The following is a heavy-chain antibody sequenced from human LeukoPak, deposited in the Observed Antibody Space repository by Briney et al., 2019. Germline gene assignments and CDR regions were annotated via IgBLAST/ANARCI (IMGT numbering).Heavy chain of an antibody. J-gene: IGHJ4*02. CDR3: ARDERLLSFLK. CDR1: GFTFSSSA. V-gene: IGHV3-23*01. CDR2: ISGSGSGGST. Sequence: PGGSLRLSCAASGFTFSSSALSWVRQAPGKGLEWVSNISGSGSGGSTYYADSVKGRSTISRDNSKNTLYLQMNSLRAEDTAIYYCARDERLLSFLKWGQGTLVTVSS. D-gene: IGHD3-16*01.